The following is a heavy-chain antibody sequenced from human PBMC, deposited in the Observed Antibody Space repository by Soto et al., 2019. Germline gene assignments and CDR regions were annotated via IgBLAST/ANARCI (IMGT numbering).Heavy chain of an antibody. CDR3: ARGNYDAFDI. Sequence: PSECLSLTCTVAGGSISSYYWSWIRQPPGKGLEWIAYMYYSGSTNYNPSLKSRVTTSVDTSKNEFSLKLSSVIAADTAVYYCARGNYDAFDIWGQGTMVTVSS. D-gene: IGHD1-1*01. CDR1: GGSISSYY. J-gene: IGHJ3*02. CDR2: MYYSGST. V-gene: IGHV4-59*01.